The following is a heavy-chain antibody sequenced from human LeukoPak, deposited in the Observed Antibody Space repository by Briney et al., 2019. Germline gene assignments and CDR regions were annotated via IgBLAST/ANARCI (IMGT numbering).Heavy chain of an antibody. V-gene: IGHV4-39*07. CDR1: GGSISSSSYY. J-gene: IGHJ4*02. CDR3: ARDQSGSSGYPYFDY. CDR2: IYYSGST. Sequence: SETLSLTCTVSGGSISSSSYYWGWIRQPPGKGLEWIGSIYYSGSTYYNPSLKSRVTISVDTSKNQFSLKLSSVTAADTAVYYCARDQSGSSGYPYFDYWGQGTLVTVSS. D-gene: IGHD3-22*01.